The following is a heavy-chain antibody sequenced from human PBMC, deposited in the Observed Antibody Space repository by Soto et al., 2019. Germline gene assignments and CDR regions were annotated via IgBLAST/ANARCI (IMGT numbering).Heavy chain of an antibody. D-gene: IGHD6-6*01. CDR3: ARWWVVDSSSSYGWFDP. Sequence: LSQTLSLTCAISGDSVSSNSAAWNWIRQSPSRGLEWLGRTYYRSKWYNDYAVSVKSRITINPDTSKNQFSLQLNSVTPEDTAVYYCARWWVVDSSSSYGWFDPWGQGTLVTVSS. V-gene: IGHV6-1*01. CDR1: GDSVSSNSAA. CDR2: TYYRSKWYN. J-gene: IGHJ5*02.